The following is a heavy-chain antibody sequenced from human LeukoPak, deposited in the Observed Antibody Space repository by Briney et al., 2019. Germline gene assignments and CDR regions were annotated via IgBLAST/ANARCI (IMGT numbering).Heavy chain of an antibody. D-gene: IGHD5-18*01. CDR2: MGWNSGSI. V-gene: IGHV3-9*03. Sequence: GGSLTLSCAASGFTFDDYNMHWGRQAPGKGLEWGAGMGWNSGSIDYADSVEGRFTISRNNPNNSLYLQMNSLSAEDMALYYFAKGGPRRGYRYYFDYWGQGTMVTVSS. CDR3: AKGGPRRGYRYYFDY. CDR1: GFTFDDYN. J-gene: IGHJ4*02.